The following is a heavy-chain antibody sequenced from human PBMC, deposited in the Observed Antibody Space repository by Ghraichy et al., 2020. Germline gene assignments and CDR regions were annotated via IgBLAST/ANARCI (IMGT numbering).Heavy chain of an antibody. CDR1: GGSFSGYY. CDR2: INHSGST. V-gene: IGHV4-34*01. J-gene: IGHJ4*02. D-gene: IGHD2-15*01. CDR3: ARVPPDCSGGSCYLLGAFDY. Sequence: SETLSLTCAVYGGSFSGYYWSWIRQPPGKGLEWIGEINHSGSTNYNPSLKSRVTISVDTSKNQFSLKLSSVTAADTAVYYCARVPPDCSGGSCYLLGAFDYWGQGTLVTVSS.